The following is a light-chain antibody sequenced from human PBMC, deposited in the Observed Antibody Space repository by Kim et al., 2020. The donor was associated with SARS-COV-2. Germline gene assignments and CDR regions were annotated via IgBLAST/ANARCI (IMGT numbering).Light chain of an antibody. CDR1: QGVDSA. Sequence: AIQLTQSPSSLSASVGDRVTITCRASQGVDSALAWYQQRPGKPPELLIFDASSLRSRVPSRFSGSESGTDFTLAISSLQPEDSATYFCQQLHDSPFTFGGGTKVDIK. J-gene: IGKJ4*01. CDR2: DAS. CDR3: QQLHDSPFT. V-gene: IGKV1D-13*01.